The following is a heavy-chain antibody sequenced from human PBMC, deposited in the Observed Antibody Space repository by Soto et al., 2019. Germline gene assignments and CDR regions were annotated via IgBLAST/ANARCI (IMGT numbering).Heavy chain of an antibody. CDR3: AKGGVIAVDYYYGMDV. CDR1: GFTFSSYA. V-gene: IGHV3-23*01. J-gene: IGHJ6*02. Sequence: EVQLLESGGGLVQPGGSLRLSCAASGFTFSSYAMSWVRQAPGKGLEWVSAISGSGGSTYYADSVKGRFTISRDNSKKTLYLRMNSLRAEDTAVYYCAKGGVIAVDYYYGMDVWGQGTTVTVSS. CDR2: ISGSGGST. D-gene: IGHD6-19*01.